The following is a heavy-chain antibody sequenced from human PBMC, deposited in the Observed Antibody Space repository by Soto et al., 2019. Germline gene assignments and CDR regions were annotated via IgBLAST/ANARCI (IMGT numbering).Heavy chain of an antibody. D-gene: IGHD3-22*01. Sequence: GGSLRLSCAASGFTFSSYSMNWVRQAPGKGLEWVSYISSSSSTIYYADSVKGRFTISRDNAKNSLYLQMNSLRDEDTAVYYCARYPLDYDSSGYYYGFDWGQGTLVTVSS. CDR3: ARYPLDYDSSGYYYGFD. CDR2: ISSSSSTI. J-gene: IGHJ4*02. CDR1: GFTFSSYS. V-gene: IGHV3-48*02.